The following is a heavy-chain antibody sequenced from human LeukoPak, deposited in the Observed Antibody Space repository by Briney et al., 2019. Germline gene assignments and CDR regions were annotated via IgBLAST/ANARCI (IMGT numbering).Heavy chain of an antibody. V-gene: IGHV1-69*05. Sequence: SVKVSCKASGGTFSSYAISWVRQAPGQGLEWMGGIIPIFGTANYAQKFQGRVTVTTDESTSTAYMELSSLRSEDTAVYYCASNYYYDSSGYYFFDYWGQGTLVTVSS. J-gene: IGHJ4*02. CDR1: GGTFSSYA. CDR3: ASNYYYDSSGYYFFDY. D-gene: IGHD3-22*01. CDR2: IIPIFGTA.